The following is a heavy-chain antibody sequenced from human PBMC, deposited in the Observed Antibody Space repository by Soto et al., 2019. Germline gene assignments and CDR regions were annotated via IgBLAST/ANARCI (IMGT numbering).Heavy chain of an antibody. CDR3: ARGAPFGDPTWWFDP. D-gene: IGHD3-10*01. V-gene: IGHV4-34*01. J-gene: IGHJ5*02. Sequence: SETLSLTCAVYGGSFSGYYWSWIRQPPGKGLEWIGEINHSGSTNYNPSLESRVTISVDTSKNQFSLKLSSVTAADTAVYYCARGAPFGDPTWWFDPWGQGTLVTVSS. CDR2: INHSGST. CDR1: GGSFSGYY.